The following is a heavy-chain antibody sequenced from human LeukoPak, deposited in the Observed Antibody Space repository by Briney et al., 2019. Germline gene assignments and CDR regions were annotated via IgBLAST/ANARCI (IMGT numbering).Heavy chain of an antibody. V-gene: IGHV3-30*02. D-gene: IGHD3-16*02. CDR2: IRYDGSNK. Sequence: PGGSLRLSCAASGFTFSSYGMHWVRQAPGKGLDWVAFIRYDGSNKYYADSVKGRFTISRDNSKNTLYLQMNSLRAEDTAVYYCAKENKIYRMGDYWGQGTLVTVSS. CDR1: GFTFSSYG. CDR3: AKENKIYRMGDY. J-gene: IGHJ4*02.